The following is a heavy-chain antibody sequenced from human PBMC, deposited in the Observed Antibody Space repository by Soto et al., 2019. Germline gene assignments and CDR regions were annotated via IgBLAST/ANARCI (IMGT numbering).Heavy chain of an antibody. D-gene: IGHD3-3*01. CDR1: GGSIGSYY. CDR3: ARGGWRQIDY. CDR2: IYYSGST. J-gene: IGHJ4*02. V-gene: IGHV4-59*08. Sequence: QVQLQESGPGLVKPSETLSLTCSVSGGSIGSYYWSWIRQPPGKGLEWIGYIYYSGSTNSNPSLKSRVTMSVDTSKYQFSLKLSSVTAADTAVYYCARGGWRQIDYWGQGTLVTVSS.